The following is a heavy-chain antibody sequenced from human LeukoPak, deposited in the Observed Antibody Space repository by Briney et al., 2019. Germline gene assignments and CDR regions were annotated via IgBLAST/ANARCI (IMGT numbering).Heavy chain of an antibody. CDR3: ARDRALYNSRGYCYTEDDY. CDR2: IKQDGSER. D-gene: IGHD3-22*01. J-gene: IGHJ4*02. CDR1: GFPFSNYW. Sequence: PGGSLRLSCTASGFPFSNYWMSWVRQAPGKGLEWVANIKQDGSERYYVDSVRGRFTISRDNAKNSLFLQMNSLRADDTALYYCARDRALYNSRGYCYTEDDYWGQGTLVTVSS. V-gene: IGHV3-7*01.